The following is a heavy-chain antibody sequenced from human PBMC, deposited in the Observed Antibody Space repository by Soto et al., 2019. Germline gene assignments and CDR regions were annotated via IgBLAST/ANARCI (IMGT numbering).Heavy chain of an antibody. V-gene: IGHV4-38-2*01. Sequence: SETRSLTCAVSGYSISSGYYWGWIRQTPGKGLEWIASIYHSGSTYYNPSLKSRVTMSVDTSKNQFSLKLTSVTAADTAVYYCARGAATVTPGWFDPWGQGIMDTVSS. CDR1: GYSISSGYY. D-gene: IGHD4-17*01. J-gene: IGHJ5*02. CDR3: ARGAATVTPGWFDP. CDR2: IYHSGST.